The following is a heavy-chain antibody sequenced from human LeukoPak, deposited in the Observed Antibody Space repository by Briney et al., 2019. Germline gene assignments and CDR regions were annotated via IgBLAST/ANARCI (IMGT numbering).Heavy chain of an antibody. CDR3: ARHDLGGTSPFDY. Sequence: ASVKVSCKTSGYTSTNYYMHWVRHAPGQGLEWMGIINPSGDDTTYPQKFQGRVTMTRDTSTSTVYMELSSLRSDDTAVYYCARHDLGGTSPFDYWGQGTLVTVSS. J-gene: IGHJ4*02. CDR2: INPSGDDT. CDR1: GYTSTNYY. D-gene: IGHD4-23*01. V-gene: IGHV1-46*01.